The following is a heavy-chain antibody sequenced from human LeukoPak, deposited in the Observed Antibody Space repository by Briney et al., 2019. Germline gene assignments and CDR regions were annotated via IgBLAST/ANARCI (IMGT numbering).Heavy chain of an antibody. D-gene: IGHD6-19*01. CDR2: ITTRSNTI. V-gene: IGHV3-48*02. J-gene: IGHJ1*01. CDR3: ATMEYRSGWYSSHSN. CDR1: GFTINGYS. Sequence: GGSLRLSCAASGFTINGYSLIWVRQAPGKGLEWISFITTRSNTIYYADSVKGRFTISRDNAKNSLYLQMNSLRDEDTAVYYCATMEYRSGWYSSHSNWGQGTLVTVSS.